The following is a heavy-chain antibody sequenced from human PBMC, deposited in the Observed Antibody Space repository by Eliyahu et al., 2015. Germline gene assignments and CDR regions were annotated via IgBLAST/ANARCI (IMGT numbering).Heavy chain of an antibody. CDR1: GFXFDNYA. V-gene: IGHV3-9*01. J-gene: IGHJ4*02. CDR3: VKTSNDGSHLFGS. Sequence: DVLLVESGGGLIQPGRSLRLSCVASGFXFDNYAMHWVRQTPGKGLGWVAGISSISESITYADSVKGRFTISRDNAQNSLYLQMNSLAPEDTALYYCVKTSNDGSHLFGSWGQGTLVTVSS. CDR2: ISSISESI. D-gene: IGHD1-26*01.